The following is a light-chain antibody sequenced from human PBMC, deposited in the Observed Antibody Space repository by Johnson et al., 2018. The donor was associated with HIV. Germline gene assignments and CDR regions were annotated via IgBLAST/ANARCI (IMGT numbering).Light chain of an antibody. CDR1: SSNIGNNY. V-gene: IGLV1-51*01. CDR3: GTWDTRLNAFV. CDR2: DNN. Sequence: HSVLTQPPSVSAAPGQKVTISCSGSSSNIGNNYVSWYQQLPGTAPKLLIYDNNKRPSGIPDRFSGSKSGMSATLAITGLQTGDEADYYCGTWDTRLNAFVLGTGTSVIVL. J-gene: IGLJ1*01.